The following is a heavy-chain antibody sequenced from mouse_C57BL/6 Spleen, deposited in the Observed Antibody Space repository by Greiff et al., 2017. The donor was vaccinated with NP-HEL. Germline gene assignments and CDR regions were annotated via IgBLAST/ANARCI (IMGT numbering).Heavy chain of an antibody. CDR1: GYAFSSSW. Sequence: VQLQQSGPELVKPGASVKISCKASGYAFSSSWMNWVKQRPGKGLEWIGRIYPGDGDTNYNGKFKGKATLTADKSSNTAYMQLSSLTSEDSAVYVCARGTTVVAPYFDYWGQGTTLTVSS. CDR2: IYPGDGDT. J-gene: IGHJ2*01. D-gene: IGHD1-1*01. CDR3: ARGTTVVAPYFDY. V-gene: IGHV1-82*01.